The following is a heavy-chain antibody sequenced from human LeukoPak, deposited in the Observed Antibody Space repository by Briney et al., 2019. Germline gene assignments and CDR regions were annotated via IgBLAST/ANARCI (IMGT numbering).Heavy chain of an antibody. V-gene: IGHV3-21*01. CDR1: GFTFSSYS. CDR3: ARDRDSGGYYYGMDV. Sequence: NPGGSLRLSCAASGFTFSSYSMNWVRQAPGKGLEWVSSISSSSSYIYYADSVKGRFTISRDNAKNSLYLQMNSLRAEDTAVYYCARDRDSGGYYYGMDVWGQGTTVTVSS. D-gene: IGHD3-22*01. CDR2: ISSSSSYI. J-gene: IGHJ6*02.